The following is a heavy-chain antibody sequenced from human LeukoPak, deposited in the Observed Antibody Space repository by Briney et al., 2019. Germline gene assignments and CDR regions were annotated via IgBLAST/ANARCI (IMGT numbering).Heavy chain of an antibody. J-gene: IGHJ4*02. D-gene: IGHD3-22*01. CDR3: ARSHYYDSSGYYYVFDY. CDR1: GGTFSSYA. V-gene: IGHV1-69*05. Sequence: ASVKVSXKASGGTFSSYAISWVRQAPGQGLEWMGGIIPIFGTANYAQKFQGRVTITTDESTSTAYMELSSLRSEDTAVYYCARSHYYDSSGYYYVFDYWGQGTLVTVSS. CDR2: IIPIFGTA.